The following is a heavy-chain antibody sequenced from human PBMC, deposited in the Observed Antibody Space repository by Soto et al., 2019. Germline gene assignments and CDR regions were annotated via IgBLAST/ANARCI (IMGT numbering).Heavy chain of an antibody. CDR1: GDGVSSNSAT. CDR2: TYYRSKWYN. CDR3: ARLPRGQWRSYLDY. Sequence: PSQTLSLTCAISGDGVSSNSATWDWIRQSPSRGLEWLGRTYYRSKWYNDYAVSVKSRITINPDTSNNQLSLQLNSVTPEDTAFYYCARLPRGQWRSYLDYWGQGILVTVSS. V-gene: IGHV6-1*01. D-gene: IGHD6-19*01. J-gene: IGHJ4*02.